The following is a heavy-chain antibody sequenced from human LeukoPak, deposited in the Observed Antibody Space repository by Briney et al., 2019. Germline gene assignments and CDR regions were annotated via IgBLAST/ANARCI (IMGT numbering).Heavy chain of an antibody. Sequence: PGGPLRLSCAASGFTFKGYGMSWVRQAPGKGLEWVSTINDNGAKTHYADSVKGRFTISRGSSKNTLFLQMNSLRADDTARYYCTKGDGGWYPIDSWGQGTLIIVSS. D-gene: IGHD6-19*01. CDR1: GFTFKGYG. J-gene: IGHJ4*02. CDR3: TKGDGGWYPIDS. V-gene: IGHV3-23*01. CDR2: INDNGAKT.